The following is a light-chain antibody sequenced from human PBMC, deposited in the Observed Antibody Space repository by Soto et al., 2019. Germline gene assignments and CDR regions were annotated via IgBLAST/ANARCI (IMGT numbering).Light chain of an antibody. CDR1: QGVSSW. CDR2: TGS. Sequence: DILMTQSPSSVSASVGDRVTITCRASQGVSSWLAWYQQKPGRARKLLIYTGSSLQSGVPSRFSGTGSGTDFTLTSSSLQHEDVATYCYQHANRFPLTFGGGTKVEIK. V-gene: IGKV1-12*01. J-gene: IGKJ4*01. CDR3: QHANRFPLT.